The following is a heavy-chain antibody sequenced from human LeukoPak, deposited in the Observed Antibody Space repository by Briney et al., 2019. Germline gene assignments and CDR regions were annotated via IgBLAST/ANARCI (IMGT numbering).Heavy chain of an antibody. Sequence: PGGSLRLSCAASGFTFSSYSMNWVRQAPGKGLEWVSSISRSSSYLYYADSVKGRFTISRDNAKNSLYLQMNSLRAEDTAVYYCARELGYCSGGSCYSAWFDPWGQGTLVTASS. CDR1: GFTFSSYS. CDR2: ISRSSSYL. V-gene: IGHV3-21*01. J-gene: IGHJ5*02. D-gene: IGHD2-15*01. CDR3: ARELGYCSGGSCYSAWFDP.